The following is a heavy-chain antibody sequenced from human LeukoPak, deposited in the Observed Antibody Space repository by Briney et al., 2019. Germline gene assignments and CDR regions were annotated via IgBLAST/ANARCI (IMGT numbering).Heavy chain of an antibody. V-gene: IGHV7-4-1*02. J-gene: IGHJ5*02. CDR1: GYTFTSYA. CDR3: ARGSSWSPGYWFDP. D-gene: IGHD6-13*01. CDR2: INTNTGNP. Sequence: GASVKVSCKASGYTFTSYAMNWVRQAPGQGLEWMGWINTNTGNPTYAQGFTGRFVFSLDTSVSTAYLQISSLKAEDTAVYYCARGSSWSPGYWFDPWGQGTLVTVSS.